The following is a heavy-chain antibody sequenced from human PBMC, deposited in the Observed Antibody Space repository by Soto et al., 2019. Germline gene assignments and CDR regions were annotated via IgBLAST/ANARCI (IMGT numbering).Heavy chain of an antibody. V-gene: IGHV2-70*01. CDR2: IDWDDDK. Sequence: SGPTLVNPTQTLTLTCTFSGCSLITSGMCVSWIRQPPGKALEWLALIDWDDDKYYSTSLKTRLTISKDTSKNQVVLTMTNMDPVDTATYYCARRRVRRKDTAMAEDYYYGMDVWGQGTTVTVS. D-gene: IGHD5-18*01. J-gene: IGHJ6*02. CDR3: ARRRVRRKDTAMAEDYYYGMDV. CDR1: GCSLITSGMC.